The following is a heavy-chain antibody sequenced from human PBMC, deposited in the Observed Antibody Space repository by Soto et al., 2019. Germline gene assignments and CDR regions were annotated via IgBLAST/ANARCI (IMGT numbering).Heavy chain of an antibody. CDR3: TTDPVTMIVVVPSSG. J-gene: IGHJ4*02. CDR1: GFTFSSYA. CDR2: IKSKTDGGTT. D-gene: IGHD3-22*01. Sequence: GGSLRLSCAASGFTFSSYAMSWVRQAPGKGLEWVGRIKSKTDGGTTDYAAPVKGRFTISRDDSKNKQYLQMNSLKTEDTAVYYCTTDPVTMIVVVPSSGWGQGTLVTVSS. V-gene: IGHV3-15*01.